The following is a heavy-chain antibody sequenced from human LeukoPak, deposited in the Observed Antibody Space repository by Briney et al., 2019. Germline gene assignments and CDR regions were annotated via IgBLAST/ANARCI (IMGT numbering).Heavy chain of an antibody. D-gene: IGHD3-16*01. J-gene: IGHJ4*02. CDR2: IYYSGST. V-gene: IGHV4-39*01. CDR1: GGSISSSSYY. CDR3: AIRGAVMDSYFDY. Sequence: SETLSLTCTVSGGSISSSSYYWGWIRQPPGKGLEWIGSIYYSGSTYYNPSLKSRVTISVDTSKNQVSLKLSSVTAADTAVYYCAIRGAVMDSYFDYWGQGTLVTVSS.